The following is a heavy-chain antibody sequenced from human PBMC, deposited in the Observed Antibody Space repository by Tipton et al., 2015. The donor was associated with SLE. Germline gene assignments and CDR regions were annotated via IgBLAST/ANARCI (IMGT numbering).Heavy chain of an antibody. J-gene: IGHJ6*02. D-gene: IGHD2/OR15-2a*01. V-gene: IGHV3-23*01. CDR2: ISYSVGST. CDR3: TRRADFPEYAMDV. Sequence: SLRLSCAASGFTFSSYAMTWVRQAPGKGLEWVSTISYSVGSTYYADSVKGRFSISRDNAKNSLYLQMNRLRAEDTAVYYCTRRADFPEYAMDVWGQGTAVSVSS. CDR1: GFTFSSYA.